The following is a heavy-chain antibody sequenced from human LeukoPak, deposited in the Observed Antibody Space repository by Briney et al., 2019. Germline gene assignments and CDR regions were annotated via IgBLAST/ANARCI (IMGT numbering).Heavy chain of an antibody. CDR3: ARGREAPANGFPDH. CDR1: GFTLSRYW. D-gene: IGHD2-8*01. Sequence: NPGWSLTLSCAASGFTLSRYWMTWVRQSPGKGLEWVANINQDGSEKYYGDSVTGRFTISRDNAENSLFLQMNSLRADDTGVYYCARGREAPANGFPDHWGQGVVVTVSS. V-gene: IGHV3-7*01. CDR2: INQDGSEK. J-gene: IGHJ4*02.